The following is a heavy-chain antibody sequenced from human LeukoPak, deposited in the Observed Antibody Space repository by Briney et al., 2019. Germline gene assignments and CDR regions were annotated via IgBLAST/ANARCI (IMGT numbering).Heavy chain of an antibody. D-gene: IGHD5-24*01. CDR1: GYTFASYD. V-gene: IGHV1-8*03. CDR3: AREGVEMATITFDDDY. CDR2: MNPNSGNT. Sequence: ASVKVSCKASGYTFASYDINWVRQATGQGLEWMGWMNPNSGNTGYAQKFQGRVTITRNTSISTAYMELSSLRSEDTAVYYCAREGVEMATITFDDDYWGQGTLVTVSS. J-gene: IGHJ4*02.